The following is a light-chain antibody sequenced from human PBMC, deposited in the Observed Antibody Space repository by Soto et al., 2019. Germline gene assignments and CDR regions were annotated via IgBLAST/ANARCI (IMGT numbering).Light chain of an antibody. J-gene: IGKJ3*01. V-gene: IGKV1-39*01. CDR1: QSISSY. CDR2: AAS. Sequence: DIQMTQSPSSLSASVGDRVTITCRASQSISSYLNWYQQKPGKAPKLLIYAASSLQSGVPSRFSGSGSGTDFTLTISSLQPEDFSTYYCQQSYSTEVTFGPVIKVDIK. CDR3: QQSYSTEVT.